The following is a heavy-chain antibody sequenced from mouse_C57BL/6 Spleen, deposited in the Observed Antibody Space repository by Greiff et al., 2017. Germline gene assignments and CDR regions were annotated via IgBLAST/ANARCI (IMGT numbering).Heavy chain of an antibody. CDR1: GYTFTSYW. CDR2: IHPNSGST. J-gene: IGHJ2*01. CDR3: AREDYGSSYRYFDY. V-gene: IGHV1-64*01. Sequence: QVQLQQPGAELVKPGASVKLSCKASGYTFTSYWMHWVKQRPGQGLEWIGMIHPNSGSTNYNEKFKSKATLTVDKSTSTAYMHISSLTSEDSAVYYFAREDYGSSYRYFDYWGQGTTLTVSS. D-gene: IGHD1-1*01.